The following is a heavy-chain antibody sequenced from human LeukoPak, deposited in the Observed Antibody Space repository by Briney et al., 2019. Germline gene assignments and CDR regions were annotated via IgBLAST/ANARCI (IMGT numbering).Heavy chain of an antibody. CDR2: IRYDGSNK. J-gene: IGHJ4*02. D-gene: IGHD3-10*01. CDR3: AKDDVYYDGSGGYPFDY. V-gene: IGHV3-30*02. Sequence: GGSLRLSCAASGFTFSSYGMHWVRQAPGKGLEWVAFIRYDGSNKYYADSVKGRFTISRDNSKNTLYPQMNSLRAEDTAVYYCAKDDVYYDGSGGYPFDYWGQGTLVTVFS. CDR1: GFTFSSYG.